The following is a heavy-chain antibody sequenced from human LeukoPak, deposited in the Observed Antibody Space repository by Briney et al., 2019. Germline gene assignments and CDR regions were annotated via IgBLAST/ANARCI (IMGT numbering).Heavy chain of an antibody. J-gene: IGHJ4*02. CDR3: VRGVASLNYYFDS. CDR1: GFTFSSYE. CDR2: ISSSGSTI. D-gene: IGHD5-12*01. Sequence: GGSLRLSCAASGFTFSSYEMNWVRQAPGKGLEWVSYISSSGSTIYYADSVKGRFTISRDNAKNSLYLQMNSLRAEDTALYYCVRGVASLNYYFDSWGQGTLVTVSS. V-gene: IGHV3-48*03.